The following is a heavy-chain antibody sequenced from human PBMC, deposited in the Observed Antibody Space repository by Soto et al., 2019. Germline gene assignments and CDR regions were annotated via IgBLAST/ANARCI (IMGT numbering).Heavy chain of an antibody. CDR1: GFTFSNYA. V-gene: IGHV3-23*01. J-gene: IGHJ4*02. CDR2: VSDSGTTT. CDR3: AKTWSGAHFDY. D-gene: IGHD3-3*01. Sequence: EVQLLESGGGLIQPGGSLRLSCAASGFTFSNYAMSWVRQAPGKGPEWVSGVSDSGTTTYYADSVKGRFTISRDNSKNTLYLQMNSLRPDDTALYYCAKTWSGAHFDYWGQGTLVTVSS.